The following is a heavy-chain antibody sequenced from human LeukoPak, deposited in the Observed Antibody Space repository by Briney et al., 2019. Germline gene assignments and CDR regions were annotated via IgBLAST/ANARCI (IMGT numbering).Heavy chain of an antibody. J-gene: IGHJ4*02. CDR1: GFTFNTYG. CDR3: TRRFDY. Sequence: GGTLRLSCAASGFTFNTYGMSWVRQAPGKGLEWVSAISGSCGSTYYADSVRGRFTISRDNYQNTLYLQMNSLRTEDPAVYYCTRRFDYWGQGTLVTVSS. CDR2: ISGSCGST. V-gene: IGHV3-23*01.